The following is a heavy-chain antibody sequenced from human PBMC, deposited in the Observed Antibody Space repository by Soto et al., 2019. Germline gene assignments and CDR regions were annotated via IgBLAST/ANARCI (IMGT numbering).Heavy chain of an antibody. Sequence: SETLSLTCAVYGGPFSGYYWSWIRQPPGKGLEWIGEINHSGSTNYNLSLKSRVTISVDTSKNQFSLKLSSVTAADTAVYYCARVDVVVVAATPGPGWFDPWGQGTLVSVSS. CDR2: INHSGST. CDR3: ARVDVVVVAATPGPGWFDP. J-gene: IGHJ5*02. V-gene: IGHV4-34*01. CDR1: GGPFSGYY. D-gene: IGHD2-15*01.